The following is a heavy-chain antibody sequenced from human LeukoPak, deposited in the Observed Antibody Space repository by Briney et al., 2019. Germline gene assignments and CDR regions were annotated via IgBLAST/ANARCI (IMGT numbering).Heavy chain of an antibody. CDR2: IGGTNGAT. V-gene: IGHV3-21*01. J-gene: IGHJ4*02. CDR1: GFRFSDHT. Sequence: GGSLRLSCAASGFRFSDHTMNWVRQAPGKGLEWVSSIGGTNGATFYADSVKGRFTISRDNVENSLSLQMNSLRAEDTAVYYCTRDRSYSDFDYWGQGTLVTVSS. CDR3: TRDRSYSDFDY. D-gene: IGHD3-10*01.